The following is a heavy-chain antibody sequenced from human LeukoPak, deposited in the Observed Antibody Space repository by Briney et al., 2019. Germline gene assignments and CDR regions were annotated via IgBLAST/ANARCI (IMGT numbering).Heavy chain of an antibody. CDR1: GYTFTSYG. CDR3: ARAVPYYYDSSGYYYGAPWGY. Sequence: GASVKVSCEDSGYTFTSYGISWVRQAPGQGLEWMGWISAYNGNTNYAQKLQGRVTMTTDTSTSTAYMELRSLRSDDTAVYYCARAVPYYYDSSGYYYGAPWGYWGQGTLVTVSS. D-gene: IGHD3-22*01. V-gene: IGHV1-18*01. CDR2: ISAYNGNT. J-gene: IGHJ4*02.